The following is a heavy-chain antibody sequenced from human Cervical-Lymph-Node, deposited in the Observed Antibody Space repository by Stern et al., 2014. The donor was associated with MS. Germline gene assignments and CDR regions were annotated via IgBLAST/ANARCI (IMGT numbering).Heavy chain of an antibody. CDR3: ARGTPGGGYSFDY. CDR2: INSDGSST. J-gene: IGHJ4*02. Sequence: EVQLVESGGGLVQPGGSLRLSCAASGFTFSSYWMHWVRQAPGKGLVWVSRINSDGSSTSYADSVKGRFTISRDNAKNTLYLQMNSLGAEDTAGYYCARGTPGGGYSFDYWGQGTLVTVSS. V-gene: IGHV3-74*01. CDR1: GFTFSSYW. D-gene: IGHD5-18*01.